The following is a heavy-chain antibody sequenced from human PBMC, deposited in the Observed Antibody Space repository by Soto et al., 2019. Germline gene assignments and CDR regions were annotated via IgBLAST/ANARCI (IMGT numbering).Heavy chain of an antibody. CDR2: ITSSGSST. D-gene: IGHD5-12*01. V-gene: IGHV3-23*01. CDR1: GFTFSDYA. J-gene: IGHJ4*02. CDR3: AKGAEGYVVSSLDY. Sequence: EVQLLESGGGFVQPGGSLRLSCAASGFTFSDYAMTWVRQAPGKGLEWVSAITSSGSSTYYAESVKGRFTISRDNSKGTLYLQMNSLRAEDTATYYWAKGAEGYVVSSLDYWGQGTLVTVSS.